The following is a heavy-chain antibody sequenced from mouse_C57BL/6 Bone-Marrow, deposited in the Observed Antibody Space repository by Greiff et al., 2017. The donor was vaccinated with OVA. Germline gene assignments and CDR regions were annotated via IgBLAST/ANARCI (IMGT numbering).Heavy chain of an antibody. CDR3: ARRITTVVATWDWYFDV. V-gene: IGHV3-6*01. CDR2: ISYDGSN. CDR1: GYSITSGYY. Sequence: EVKLVESGPGLVKPSQSLSLTCSVTGYSITSGYYWNWIRQFPGNKLEWMGYISYDGSNNYNPSLKNRISITRDTSKNQFFLKLNSVTTEDTATYYCARRITTVVATWDWYFDVWGTGTTVTVSS. J-gene: IGHJ1*03. D-gene: IGHD1-1*01.